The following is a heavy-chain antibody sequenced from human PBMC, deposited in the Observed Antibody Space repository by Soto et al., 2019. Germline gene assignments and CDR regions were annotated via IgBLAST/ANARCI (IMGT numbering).Heavy chain of an antibody. D-gene: IGHD3-22*01. CDR2: ISGSGGGT. Sequence: XGSLRLSCSASGFTFSRYAMSWVRQAPGKGLEWVSAISGSGGGTYYADSVKGRFTISRDNSKNTLYLQMNSLRAEDTAVYYCAKGPTYYYDSSGYFDYWGQGTLVTVSS. V-gene: IGHV3-23*01. CDR1: GFTFSRYA. CDR3: AKGPTYYYDSSGYFDY. J-gene: IGHJ4*02.